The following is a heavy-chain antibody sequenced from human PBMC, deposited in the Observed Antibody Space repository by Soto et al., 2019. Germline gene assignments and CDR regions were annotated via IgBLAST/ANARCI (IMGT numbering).Heavy chain of an antibody. CDR2: VSPNGQGI. CDR1: EFTLGRYG. V-gene: IGHV3-23*01. Sequence: PGGSLRLSCAASEFTLGRYGMSWVRQSQGKGLEWVSAVSPNGQGIYYADSVRGRFTISRDFSKNTAVLHIDSLRADDTAVYYCAKDRDYPRVDLHYWGQGTLVTVSS. J-gene: IGHJ4*02. CDR3: AKDRDYPRVDLHY. D-gene: IGHD4-17*01.